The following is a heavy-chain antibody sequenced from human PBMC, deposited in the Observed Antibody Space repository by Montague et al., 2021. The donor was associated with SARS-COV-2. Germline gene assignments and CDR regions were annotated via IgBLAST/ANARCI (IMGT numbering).Heavy chain of an antibody. V-gene: IGHV4-59*01. CDR1: GGSISSYY. J-gene: IGHJ6*02. CDR3: ARAKPDYDYWPGYSMDV. CDR2: IYYSGST. Sequence: SETLSLTCTVSGGSISSYYWSWIRQPPWKGLEWIGYIYYSGSTNYSPSLKSRVTISVDTSTNQFSLKLSSVTAADTAVYYCARAKPDYDYWPGYSMDVWGQGTTVTVSS. D-gene: IGHD3-3*01.